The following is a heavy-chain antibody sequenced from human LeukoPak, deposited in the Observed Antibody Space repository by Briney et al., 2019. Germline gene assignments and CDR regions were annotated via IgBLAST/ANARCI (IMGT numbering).Heavy chain of an antibody. CDR3: AKEVVYGSGRRGSYLDS. Sequence: GGSLRLSCAASGFTFSGYAMTWVRQAPGKGLEWVATISNSGGNTYYTDSVKGRFSISRDNSKNTLYLQMSSLRAEDTAVYYCAKEVVYGSGRRGSYLDSWGQGTLVTVSS. CDR2: ISNSGGNT. V-gene: IGHV3-23*01. J-gene: IGHJ4*02. CDR1: GFTFSGYA. D-gene: IGHD3-10*01.